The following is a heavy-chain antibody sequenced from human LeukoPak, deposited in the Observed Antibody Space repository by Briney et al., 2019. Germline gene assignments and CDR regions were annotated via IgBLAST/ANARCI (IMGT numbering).Heavy chain of an antibody. CDR2: ISGYNGNT. J-gene: IGHJ4*02. CDR3: AREPTDYYDSSGPDTYFDY. V-gene: IGHV1-18*01. Sequence: GASVKVSCKASGYTFTSYGINWVRQAPGQGLEWMGWISGYNGNTNYAQKLQGRVTMTTDTSTSTAYMELRSLRSDDTAVYYCAREPTDYYDSSGPDTYFDYWGQGTLVTISS. D-gene: IGHD3-22*01. CDR1: GYTFTSYG.